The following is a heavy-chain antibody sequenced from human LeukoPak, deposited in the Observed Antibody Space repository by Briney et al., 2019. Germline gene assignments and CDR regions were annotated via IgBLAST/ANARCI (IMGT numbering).Heavy chain of an antibody. Sequence: GGSLRLSCAASRFSFGSYWMSWVRQAPGKGLEWVASINQDASEKYYADSLKGRFTISRDNAKTSVYLQMNSLRDEDTAVYFCARRIGHDTRRYFDYWGQGSLVTVSS. CDR3: ARRIGHDTRRYFDY. D-gene: IGHD2-15*01. CDR1: RFSFGSYW. J-gene: IGHJ4*02. V-gene: IGHV3-7*01. CDR2: INQDASEK.